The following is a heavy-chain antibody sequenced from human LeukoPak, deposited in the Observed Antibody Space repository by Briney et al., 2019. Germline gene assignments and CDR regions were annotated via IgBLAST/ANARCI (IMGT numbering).Heavy chain of an antibody. CDR1: GFTFSYHW. CDR3: ARGPGSSGGAYVGDY. Sequence: GGSLRLSCGASGFTFSYHWMHWVRQVPGKGLVWVSRIDGGGSNTGYADSVKGRFSISRDNAKSTLYLQMSSLRAEDTAVYYCARGPGSSGGAYVGDYWGPGTLVTVSS. CDR2: IDGGGSNT. V-gene: IGHV3-74*01. J-gene: IGHJ4*01. D-gene: IGHD3-22*01.